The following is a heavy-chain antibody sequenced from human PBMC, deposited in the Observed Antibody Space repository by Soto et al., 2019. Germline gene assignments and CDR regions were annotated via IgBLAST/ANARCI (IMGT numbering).Heavy chain of an antibody. CDR1: GFIFSNYA. V-gene: IGHV3-30-3*01. Sequence: QVQLVESGGGVVQPGRSLRLSCAASGFIFSNYAMHWVRQAPGKGLEWVAVISYSGSNKAYVDSVKGRFTISRDNSKNTQNLPIKSLRAEDTAVYYCVRGDREDIAVVVGARPGEYGIDVWGHGTTVTVSS. D-gene: IGHD2-15*01. CDR3: VRGDREDIAVVVGARPGEYGIDV. J-gene: IGHJ6*02. CDR2: ISYSGSNK.